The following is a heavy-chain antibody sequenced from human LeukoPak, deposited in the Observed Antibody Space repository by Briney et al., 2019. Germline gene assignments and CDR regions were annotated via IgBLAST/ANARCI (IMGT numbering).Heavy chain of an antibody. J-gene: IGHJ4*02. D-gene: IGHD3-22*01. V-gene: IGHV4-59*12. CDR1: GGSISSYY. CDR2: IYYSGST. Sequence: SETLSLTCTVSGGSISSYYWSWIRQPPGKGLEWIGYIYYSGSTNYNPSLKSRVTISVDTSKNQFSLKLGSVTAADTAVYYCARGYGLYYYDSSGYRYFDYWGQGTLVTVSS. CDR3: ARGYGLYYYDSSGYRYFDY.